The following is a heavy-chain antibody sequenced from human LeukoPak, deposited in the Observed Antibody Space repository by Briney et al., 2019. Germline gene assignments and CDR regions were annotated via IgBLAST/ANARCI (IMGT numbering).Heavy chain of an antibody. CDR1: GFTSSSYD. Sequence: GGSLRLSCAASGFTSSSYDMNWVRQAPGKGLEWVSYIRSSGNTIYYADSVKGRFTISRDNVKNALFLQMNSLRADDTAVYYCARGFGLAYNWFDPWGQGTLVTVSS. J-gene: IGHJ5*02. CDR2: IRSSGNTI. CDR3: ARGFGLAYNWFDP. V-gene: IGHV3-48*03. D-gene: IGHD3/OR15-3a*01.